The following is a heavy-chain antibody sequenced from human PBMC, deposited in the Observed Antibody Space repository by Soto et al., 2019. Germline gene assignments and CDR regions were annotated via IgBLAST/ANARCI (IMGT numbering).Heavy chain of an antibody. J-gene: IGHJ4*01. D-gene: IGHD6-13*01. CDR3: PRPAEGWYFDS. V-gene: IGHV4-39*01. CDR2: IYYSGST. Sequence: SETLSLTCTVSRGSISSGTNYWAWIRQPPGKGLEWIANIYYSGSTFYNPSLKSRVTISLDTSKNQFSLKLRSVTAADKAVYYFPRPAEGWYFDSWGPGXLXTXXS. CDR1: RGSISSGTNY.